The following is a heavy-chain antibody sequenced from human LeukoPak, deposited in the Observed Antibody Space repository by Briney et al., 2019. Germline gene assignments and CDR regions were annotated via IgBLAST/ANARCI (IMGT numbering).Heavy chain of an antibody. Sequence: GASVKVSCKASGYTFTSYGISWVRQAPGQGLEWMGWISAYNGNTNYAQKLQGRVTMTTDTSTSTAYMELRSLRSDDTAVYYCARAPQGDILTGYLDYWGQRTLVTVSS. CDR3: ARAPQGDILTGYLDY. J-gene: IGHJ4*02. CDR2: ISAYNGNT. V-gene: IGHV1-18*01. CDR1: GYTFTSYG. D-gene: IGHD3-9*01.